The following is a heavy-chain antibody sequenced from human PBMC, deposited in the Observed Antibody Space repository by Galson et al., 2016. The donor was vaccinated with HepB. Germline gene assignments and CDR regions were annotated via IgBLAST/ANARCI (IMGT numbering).Heavy chain of an antibody. V-gene: IGHV1-18*01. CDR3: ARDFWYCSSISCPMGDAFDI. D-gene: IGHD2-2*01. CDR2: ISANNNNT. Sequence: SVKVSCKASGYTFTNYGITWVRQAPGQGLEWMGWISANNNNTIYAQRLQGRFTMTTDTSTNTAYMELRSLRSGDTAVYYCARDFWYCSSISCPMGDAFDIWGQGTMVTVSS. J-gene: IGHJ3*02. CDR1: GYTFTNYG.